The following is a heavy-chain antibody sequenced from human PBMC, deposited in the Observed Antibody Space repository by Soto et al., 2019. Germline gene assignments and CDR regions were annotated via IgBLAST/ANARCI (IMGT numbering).Heavy chain of an antibody. CDR2: VYTTGTT. V-gene: IGHV4-4*07. J-gene: IGHJ4*02. CDR1: GGSINSYY. Sequence: SETPSLTCTVSGGSINSYYWSWIRQTAGKGLEWIGRVYTTGTTNYNPSFKSRVTMSIDTSKNQFSLKLTSLTAADTAVYYCARDPHYYDSSAYFVWGQGILVTVSS. CDR3: ARDPHYYDSSAYFV. D-gene: IGHD3-22*01.